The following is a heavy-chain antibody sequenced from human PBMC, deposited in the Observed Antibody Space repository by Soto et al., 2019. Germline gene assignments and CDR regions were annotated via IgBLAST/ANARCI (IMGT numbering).Heavy chain of an antibody. CDR2: IYSGGST. J-gene: IGHJ3*02. CDR1: GFTVSSNY. V-gene: IGHV3-53*02. Sequence: EVQLVETGGGLIQPGGSLRLSCAASGFTVSSNYMSWVRQAPGKGLEWVSVIYSGGSTYYADSVKGRFTISRDNSKNTLYLQRHSLRFEYTDVYYCARDGENEAFDIWGQGTMVTVSS. CDR3: ARDGENEAFDI.